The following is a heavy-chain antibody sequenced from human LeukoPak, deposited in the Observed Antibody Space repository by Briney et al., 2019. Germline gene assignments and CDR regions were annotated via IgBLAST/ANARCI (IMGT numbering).Heavy chain of an antibody. Sequence: GGSLRLSCAASGFSFSSFWMNWVRQAPGKGLVWVSRISSDGSSTNYADSVKGRFTISRDNAKNTLYLQMNSLRVEDTAVYYCARGRPHGSDYWGQGTLVTVSS. V-gene: IGHV3-74*01. CDR1: GFSFSSFW. CDR3: ARGRPHGSDY. CDR2: ISSDGSST. J-gene: IGHJ4*02. D-gene: IGHD2-15*01.